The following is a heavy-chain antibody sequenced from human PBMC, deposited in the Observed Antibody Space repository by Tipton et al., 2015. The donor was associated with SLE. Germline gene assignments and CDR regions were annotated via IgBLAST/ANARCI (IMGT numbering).Heavy chain of an antibody. D-gene: IGHD3-10*01. CDR2: IYYSGST. V-gene: IGHV4-61*05. Sequence: TLSLTRTVSGGSISSSSHYWGWIRQPPGKGLEWIGYIYYSGSTNYNPSLKSRVTISVDTSKNQFSLKLSSVTAADTAVYYCARQRDRSSGLFDYWGQGSLVTVSS. CDR3: ARQRDRSSGLFDY. CDR1: GGSISSSSHY. J-gene: IGHJ4*02.